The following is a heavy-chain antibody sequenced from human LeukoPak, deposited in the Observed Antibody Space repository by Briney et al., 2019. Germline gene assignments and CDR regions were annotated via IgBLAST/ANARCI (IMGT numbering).Heavy chain of an antibody. CDR2: IYYSGST. CDR1: GGSLSTYY. V-gene: IGHV4-59*01. Sequence: SETLSLTCTVSGGSLSTYYRSWIGQPPGKGLEWMGYIYYSGSTNYNPSLKSRVTISVDTSKNQFSLKLSSVTAADTAVYYCAIASDGYYNNRVNPWGQGTLVTVSS. CDR3: AIASDGYYNNRVNP. D-gene: IGHD3-22*01. J-gene: IGHJ5*02.